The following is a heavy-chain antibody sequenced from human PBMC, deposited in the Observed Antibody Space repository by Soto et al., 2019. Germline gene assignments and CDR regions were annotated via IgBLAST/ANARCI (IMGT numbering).Heavy chain of an antibody. V-gene: IGHV4-34*01. CDR3: ARERRLVIPFDY. CDR1: GGSFSGYY. J-gene: IGHJ4*02. CDR2: INHSGST. Sequence: QVQLQQWGAGLLKPSETLSLTCAVYGGSFSGYYWSWIRQPTGKGLEWIGEINHSGSTNYNPSLKSRVTISVDTSKNQFSLKLSSVTAADTAVYYCARERRLVIPFDYWGQGTLVTVSS. D-gene: IGHD3-9*01.